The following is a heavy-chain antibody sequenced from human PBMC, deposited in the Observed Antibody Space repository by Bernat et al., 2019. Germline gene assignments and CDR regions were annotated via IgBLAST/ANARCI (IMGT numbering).Heavy chain of an antibody. J-gene: IGHJ4*02. CDR1: GFTFSSYW. CDR3: ERDKVNYYGSGSYLDY. V-gene: IGHV3-7*01. CDR2: IKQDGSEK. D-gene: IGHD3-10*01. Sequence: EVQLVESGGGLVQPGGSLRLSCAASGFTFSSYWMSWVRQAPGKGLEWVANIKQDGSEKYYVDSVKGRFTISRDNAKNSLYLQMNSLRAEDTAVYYCERDKVNYYGSGSYLDYWGQGTLVTVSS.